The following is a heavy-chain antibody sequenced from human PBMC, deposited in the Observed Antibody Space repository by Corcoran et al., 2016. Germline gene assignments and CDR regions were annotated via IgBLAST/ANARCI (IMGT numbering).Heavy chain of an antibody. CDR3: ASVRREQWLENGMDV. Sequence: QVQQVESGGGVVQPGRSLRLSCAASGFTFSSYGIHWVRQAPGKGLEWVAVIWYDGSNKYYADSVKGRFTISRDNSKNTLYLQMNSLRAEDTAVYYCASVRREQWLENGMDVWGQGTTVTVSS. CDR2: IWYDGSNK. J-gene: IGHJ6*02. CDR1: GFTFSSYG. V-gene: IGHV3-33*01. D-gene: IGHD6-19*01.